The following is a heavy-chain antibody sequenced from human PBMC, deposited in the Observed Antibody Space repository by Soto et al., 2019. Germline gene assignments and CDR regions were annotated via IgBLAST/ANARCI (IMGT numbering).Heavy chain of an antibody. CDR1: GFTFSSYG. CDR2: IWYDGSNK. Sequence: GGSLRLSCAASGFTFSSYGMHWVRQAPGKGLEWVAVIWYDGSNKYYADSVKGRFTISRDNSKNTLYLQMNSLRAEDTAVYYCARAPNPSDPNHFDYWGQGTLVTVSS. D-gene: IGHD2-21*01. CDR3: ARAPNPSDPNHFDY. J-gene: IGHJ4*02. V-gene: IGHV3-33*01.